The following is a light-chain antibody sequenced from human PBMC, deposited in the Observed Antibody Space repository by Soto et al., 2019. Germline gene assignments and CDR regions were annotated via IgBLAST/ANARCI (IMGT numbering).Light chain of an antibody. CDR3: QQYNNWPFT. CDR2: GAS. CDR1: QSVNSN. Sequence: ESMMTQSQVTLSVSPGERATLSCRASQSVNSNLAWYQQKPGQAPRLLIYGASTRATGIPASFIGNGSGTEFTLTASSLQPEDFAVYYCQQYNNWPFTFGPGTKVDIK. J-gene: IGKJ3*01. V-gene: IGKV3-15*01.